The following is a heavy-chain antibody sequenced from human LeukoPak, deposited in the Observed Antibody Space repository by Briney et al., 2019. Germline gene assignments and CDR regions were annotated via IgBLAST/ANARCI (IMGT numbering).Heavy chain of an antibody. CDR2: ISWSGTTT. V-gene: IGHV3-9*01. CDR1: GFRFDDYG. Sequence: PGGSLRLSCVVSGFRFDDYGMHWVRQAPGKGLECVSGISWSGTTTGYADSVKGRFTISRDSAKNSLYLQMDSLRVEDTGLYYCAKDESTGGFAPGYFYGMGVWGQGTTVTVSS. J-gene: IGHJ6*02. D-gene: IGHD3-16*01. CDR3: AKDESTGGFAPGYFYGMGV.